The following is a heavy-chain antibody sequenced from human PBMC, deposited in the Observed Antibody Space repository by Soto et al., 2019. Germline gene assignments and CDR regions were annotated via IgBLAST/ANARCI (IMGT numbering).Heavy chain of an antibody. CDR3: ARGDIVATISDY. CDR2: IYYSGST. D-gene: IGHD5-12*01. V-gene: IGHV4-61*01. J-gene: IGHJ4*02. Sequence: QVQLQESGPVLVKPSETLSLTCTVSGGSVSSGSYYWSWIRQPPGKGLEWIGYIYYSGSTNYNPSLKSRVTISVDTSKNQFSLKLSSVTAADTAVYYCARGDIVATISDYWGQGTLVTVSS. CDR1: GGSVSSGSYY.